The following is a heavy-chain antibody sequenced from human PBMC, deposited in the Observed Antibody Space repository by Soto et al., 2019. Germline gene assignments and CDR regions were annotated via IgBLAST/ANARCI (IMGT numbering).Heavy chain of an antibody. CDR1: GFTFSSYA. Sequence: EVQLLESGGALVQPGGSLRLSCAASGFTFSSYAMSWVRQAPGKWLEWVSAISSSGGGTYYADSVKGRFTISRDNSKNTLYLQMNSLRAEDTAIYYCAKDRNKWLRFDLGYWGQGTLVTVSS. J-gene: IGHJ4*02. D-gene: IGHD5-12*01. CDR2: ISSSGGGT. V-gene: IGHV3-23*01. CDR3: AKDRNKWLRFDLGY.